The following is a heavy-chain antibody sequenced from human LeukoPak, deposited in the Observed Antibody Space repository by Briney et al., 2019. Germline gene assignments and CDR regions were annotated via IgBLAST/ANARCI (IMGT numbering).Heavy chain of an antibody. Sequence: SVKVSCKASGGTFSSYAISWVRQAPGQGLEWMGGIIPIFGTANYAQKFQGRVTITVDESTSTAYMELSSLRSEDTAVYYCACYYDSSGYFDYWGQGTLVTVSS. V-gene: IGHV1-69*13. D-gene: IGHD3-22*01. CDR1: GGTFSSYA. CDR3: ACYYDSSGYFDY. CDR2: IIPIFGTA. J-gene: IGHJ4*02.